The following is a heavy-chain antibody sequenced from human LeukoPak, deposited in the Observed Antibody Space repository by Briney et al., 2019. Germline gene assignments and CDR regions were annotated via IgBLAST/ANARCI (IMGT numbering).Heavy chain of an antibody. CDR2: FYNNGNT. V-gene: IGHV4-59*11. CDR1: GGSISSHY. D-gene: IGHD3-22*01. CDR3: ARDVAHYDSSGYYFDY. Sequence: SETLSLTYAVSGGSISSHYWMWIRQPPGKGLEWIGYFYNNGNTNYNPSLTSRVTISADRSKNQFSLRLSSVTAADAAVYYCARDVAHYDSSGYYFDYWGQGTLVTVSS. J-gene: IGHJ4*02.